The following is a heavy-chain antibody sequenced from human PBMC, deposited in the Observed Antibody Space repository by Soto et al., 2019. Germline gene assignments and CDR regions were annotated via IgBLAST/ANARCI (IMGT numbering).Heavy chain of an antibody. D-gene: IGHD3-9*01. CDR1: GGSVSSGSYY. V-gene: IGHV4-61*01. J-gene: IGHJ6*02. CDR2: IYYSGST. CDR3: ARDAAYYAILTGDYGMDV. Sequence: SETLSLTCTVSGGSVSSGSYYWSWIRQPPGKGLEWIGYIYYSGSTNYNPSLKSRVTISVDTSKNQFSLKLSSVTAADTAVYYCARDAAYYAILTGDYGMDVWGQGTTVTVSS.